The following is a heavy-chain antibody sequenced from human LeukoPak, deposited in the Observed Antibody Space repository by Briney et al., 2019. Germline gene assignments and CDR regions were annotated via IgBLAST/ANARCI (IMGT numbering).Heavy chain of an antibody. CDR3: AKDSAPRYTYYYYGMDV. Sequence: QPGGSLRLSCAASGXTFSSYGMHWVRQAPGKGLEWVGVLSYDGSNKYYAVSVKGRFTISRDNSKNTLYLQMNSLRAEDPAVYYCAKDSAPRYTYYYYGMDVWGQGTTVTVSS. CDR2: LSYDGSNK. D-gene: IGHD1-14*01. J-gene: IGHJ6*02. V-gene: IGHV3-30*18. CDR1: GXTFSSYG.